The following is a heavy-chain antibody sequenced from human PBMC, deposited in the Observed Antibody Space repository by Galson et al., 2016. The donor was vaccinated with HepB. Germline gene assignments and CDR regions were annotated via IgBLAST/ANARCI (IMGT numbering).Heavy chain of an antibody. V-gene: IGHV3-7*01. CDR1: GFTFSDYW. D-gene: IGHD2-15*01. CDR2: INLDGIEK. Sequence: SLRLSCAASGFTFSDYWMTWDRQAPGKGLDCVANINLDGIEKNYVDSVRGRFTISRDNAKKSVYLQMNSLRVEDTALYYCAREGYCSGVGCRGRDWFDVWGQGTPVTVSS. J-gene: IGHJ5*02. CDR3: AREGYCSGVGCRGRDWFDV.